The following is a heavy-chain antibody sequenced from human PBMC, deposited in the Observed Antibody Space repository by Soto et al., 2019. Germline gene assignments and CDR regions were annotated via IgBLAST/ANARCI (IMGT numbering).Heavy chain of an antibody. CDR2: IIPIFGTA. D-gene: IGHD4-17*01. V-gene: IGHV1-69*12. Sequence: QVQLVQSGAEVKKPGSSVKVSCKASGGTFSSYAISWVRQAPGQGLEWMGGIIPIFGTANYAQKFQGRVTSPADEPTSTAYMELSSLRSEDTAVYYCARVGDYGDPTDYWGQGTLVTVSS. J-gene: IGHJ4*02. CDR1: GGTFSSYA. CDR3: ARVGDYGDPTDY.